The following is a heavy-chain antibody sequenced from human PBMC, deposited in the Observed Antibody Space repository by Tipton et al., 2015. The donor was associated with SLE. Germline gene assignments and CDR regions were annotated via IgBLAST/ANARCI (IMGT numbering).Heavy chain of an antibody. CDR1: GGSFSGYY. V-gene: IGHV4-34*01. CDR2: INHSGST. J-gene: IGHJ2*01. CDR3: ARAAEGLWMATTNWYFDL. D-gene: IGHD5-24*01. Sequence: TLSLTCAVYGGSFSGYYWSWIRQPPGKGLEWIGEINHSGSTNYNPSLKSRVTISVDTSKDQFSLKLSSVTAADTAVYYCARAAEGLWMATTNWYFDLWGRGTLGTVSS.